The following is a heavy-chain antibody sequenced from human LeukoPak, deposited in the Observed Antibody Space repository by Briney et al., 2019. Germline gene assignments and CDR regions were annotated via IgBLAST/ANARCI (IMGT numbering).Heavy chain of an antibody. CDR1: GFTFSSYE. J-gene: IGHJ4*02. V-gene: IGHV3-48*03. D-gene: IGHD2/OR15-2a*01. Sequence: PGGSLRLSCAASGFTFSSYEMNWVRQAPGKGLEWVSYISSSGSTIYYADSVKGRFTISRDNAKNSLYLQMNSLRAEDTAVYYCAKVTFRVGTTFDYWGQGTLVTVSS. CDR2: ISSSGSTI. CDR3: AKVTFRVGTTFDY.